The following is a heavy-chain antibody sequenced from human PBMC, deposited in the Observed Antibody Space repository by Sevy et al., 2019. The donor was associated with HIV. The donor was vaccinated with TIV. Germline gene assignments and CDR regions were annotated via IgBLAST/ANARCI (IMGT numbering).Heavy chain of an antibody. Sequence: GGSLRLSCAASGFSVSDNDMNWVRQALGKGLEWVSLMYHGGSILYADSVRGRFITSRDKSKNTLYLQMNSLRGEDTAVYYCARFSGLLRDFWGQGTLVTVSS. CDR1: GFSVSDND. V-gene: IGHV3-66*01. CDR3: ARFSGLLRDF. J-gene: IGHJ4*02. D-gene: IGHD2-21*02. CDR2: MYHGGSI.